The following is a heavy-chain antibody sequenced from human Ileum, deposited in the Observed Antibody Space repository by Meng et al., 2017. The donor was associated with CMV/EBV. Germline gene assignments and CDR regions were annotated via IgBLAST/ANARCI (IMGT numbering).Heavy chain of an antibody. CDR2: ISGYTGNT. CDR1: GYTFTNYG. V-gene: IGHV1-18*01. Sequence: QFHMGQAGDEVKKPGDSVKVSCRASGYTFTNYGVTWVRQAPGQGLEWMGWISGYTGNTQYSEKIQGRVTMTADTSTATAYMELTSLRSDDTAVYYCARDKSDLGREGFYYWGQGTLVTVSS. D-gene: IGHD3-10*01. J-gene: IGHJ4*02. CDR3: ARDKSDLGREGFYY.